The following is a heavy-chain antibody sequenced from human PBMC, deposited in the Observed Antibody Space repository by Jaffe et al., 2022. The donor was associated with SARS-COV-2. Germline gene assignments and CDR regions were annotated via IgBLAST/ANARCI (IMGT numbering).Heavy chain of an antibody. V-gene: IGHV3-33*01. CDR3: ARDLASGSYDGY. CDR2: IWYDGSNK. Sequence: QVQLVESGGGVVQPGRSLRLSCAASGFTFSSYGMHWVRQAPGKGLEWVAVIWYDGSNKYYADSVKGRFTISRDNSKNTLYLQMNSLRAEDTAVYYCARDLASGSYDGYWGQGTLVTVSS. CDR1: GFTFSSYG. J-gene: IGHJ4*02. D-gene: IGHD1-26*01.